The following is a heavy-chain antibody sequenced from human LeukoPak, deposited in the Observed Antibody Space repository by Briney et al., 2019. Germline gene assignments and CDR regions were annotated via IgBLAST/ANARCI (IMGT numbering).Heavy chain of an antibody. CDR3: AKKYSYGSDY. CDR1: RFTFSSYG. CDR2: IRYDGSNK. J-gene: IGHJ4*02. D-gene: IGHD5-18*01. Sequence: GGSLRLSCAASRFTFSSYGMHWVRQTPGKGLEWVAFIRYDGSNKYYADSVKGRFTISRDNSKNTLYLQMNSLRAEDTAVYYCAKKYSYGSDYWGQGTLVTVSS. V-gene: IGHV3-30*02.